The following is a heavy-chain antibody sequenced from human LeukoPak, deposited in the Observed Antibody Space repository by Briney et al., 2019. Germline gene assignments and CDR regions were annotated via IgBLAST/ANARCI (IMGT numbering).Heavy chain of an antibody. CDR1: GFTFSSYA. D-gene: IGHD3-10*01. Sequence: QPGGSLRLSCAASGFTFSSYAMHWVRQAPGKGLEWVAVISYDGSNKYYADSVKGRFTISRDNSKNTLYLQMNSLRAEDTAVYYCARDPLLWFGELLGPSDYYYGMDVWGQGTTVTVSS. CDR2: ISYDGSNK. J-gene: IGHJ6*02. V-gene: IGHV3-30-3*01. CDR3: ARDPLLWFGELLGPSDYYYGMDV.